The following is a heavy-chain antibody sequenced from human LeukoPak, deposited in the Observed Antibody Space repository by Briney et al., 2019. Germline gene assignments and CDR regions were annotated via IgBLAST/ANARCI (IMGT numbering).Heavy chain of an antibody. CDR3: ARDVPMVRGVRLNYYGMDV. V-gene: IGHV4-30-4*01. D-gene: IGHD3-10*01. CDR2: NYYSGST. CDR1: GGSISSGDYT. Sequence: PSETLSLTCTVSGGSISSGDYTWIWNPQPPGKGLEWIGNNYYSGSTYYNPSLKSRVTISVDTSKNQFSLKLSSVTAADTAVYYCARDVPMVRGVRLNYYGMDVWGQGTTVTVSS. J-gene: IGHJ6*02.